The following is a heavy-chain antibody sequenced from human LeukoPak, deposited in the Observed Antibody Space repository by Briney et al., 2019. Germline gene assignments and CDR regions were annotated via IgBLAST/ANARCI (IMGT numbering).Heavy chain of an antibody. V-gene: IGHV4-34*01. J-gene: IGHJ4*02. CDR2: INHSGST. CDR1: GGSFSGYY. D-gene: IGHD3-22*01. CDR3: ARDHPYDSITDY. Sequence: SETLSLTCAVYGGSFSGYYWSWIRQPPGKGLEWIGEINHSGSTNYNPSLKSRVTISVDTSKNQFSLKLSSVTAADTAVYYCARDHPYDSITDYWGQGTLVTVSS.